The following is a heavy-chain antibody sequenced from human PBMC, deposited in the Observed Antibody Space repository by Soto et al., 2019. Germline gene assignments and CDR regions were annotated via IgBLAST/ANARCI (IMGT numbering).Heavy chain of an antibody. V-gene: IGHV3-23*01. CDR2: VSGTTGSP. CDR3: AKDSGDRVGGLDC. J-gene: IGHJ4*02. CDR1: GFTFNNYA. D-gene: IGHD7-27*01. Sequence: EVQLLESGGNLVQPGGSLRLSCAASGFTFNNYAMSWVRQAPGKGLEWVSSVSGTTGSPSYADSVKGRFTISRDNSKSTVYLQMISLRAEDTAVYYCAKDSGDRVGGLDCWGQGTLVTVSS.